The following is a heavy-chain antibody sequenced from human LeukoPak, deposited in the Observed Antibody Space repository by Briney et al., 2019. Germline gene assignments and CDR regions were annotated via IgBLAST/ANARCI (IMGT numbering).Heavy chain of an antibody. Sequence: PGGSLRLSCAASGFTFSSHDMHWVRQTTGKGLEWVSGIGTAGDPYYLDSVKGRFTISRENAKNSLYLQMNSLRAGDTAVYYCASTQIVGGSLSNNWGQGTLVTVSS. CDR1: GFTFSSHD. CDR3: ASTQIVGGSLSNN. J-gene: IGHJ4*02. V-gene: IGHV3-13*05. CDR2: IGTAGDP. D-gene: IGHD1-26*01.